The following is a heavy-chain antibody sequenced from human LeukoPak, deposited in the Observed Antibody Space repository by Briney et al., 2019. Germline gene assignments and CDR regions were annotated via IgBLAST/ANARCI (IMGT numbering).Heavy chain of an antibody. CDR1: GFTFSSYW. V-gene: IGHV3-74*01. Sequence: QSGGSLRLSCAASGFTFSSYWMHWVRQAPGKGLVWVSLINSDGSLTPYTDSVKGRFTISRDNAKNTLYLQMNSLRTEDTAVYYCARRAGAYSHPYDYWGQGTLVTVSS. CDR2: INSDGSLT. CDR3: ARRAGAYSHPYDY. J-gene: IGHJ4*02. D-gene: IGHD4/OR15-4a*01.